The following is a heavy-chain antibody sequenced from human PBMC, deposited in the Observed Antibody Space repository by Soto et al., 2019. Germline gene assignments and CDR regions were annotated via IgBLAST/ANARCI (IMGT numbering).Heavy chain of an antibody. D-gene: IGHD3-10*01. V-gene: IGHV4-34*01. CDR3: ARYGSGSSRGYYYYGMDV. CDR1: GGSFSGYY. CDR2: INHSGST. Sequence: SETLSLTCAVYGGSFSGYYWSWIRQPPGKGLEWIGEINHSGSTNYNPSLKSRVTISVDTSKNQFSLKLSSVTAADTAVYYCARYGSGSSRGYYYYGMDVWGQGTTVTVSS. J-gene: IGHJ6*02.